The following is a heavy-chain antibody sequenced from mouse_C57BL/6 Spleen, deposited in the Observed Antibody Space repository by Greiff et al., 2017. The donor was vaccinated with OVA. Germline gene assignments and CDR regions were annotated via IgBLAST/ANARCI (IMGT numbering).Heavy chain of an antibody. CDR3: TSNHYYGSSLLAY. CDR2: IYPGNSDT. J-gene: IGHJ3*01. D-gene: IGHD1-1*01. V-gene: IGHV1-5*01. Sequence: EVQLQQSGTVLARPGASVKMSCKTSGYTFTSYWMHWVKQRPGQGLEWLGAIYPGNSDTSYNQKFKGKAKLTAVTSASTAYMELSSLTNEDSAVYYCTSNHYYGSSLLAYWGQGTLVTVSA. CDR1: GYTFTSYW.